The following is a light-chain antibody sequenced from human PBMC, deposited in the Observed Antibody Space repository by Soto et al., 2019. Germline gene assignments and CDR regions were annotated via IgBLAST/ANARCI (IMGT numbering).Light chain of an antibody. CDR1: SSDVGGYNY. Sequence: QSALTQPRSVSGSPGQSVTISCTGTSSDVGGYNYVSWYQQHPGKAPKLMIYDVSKRPAGVPDRFSGSKSGNTASLTISGLQAEDEADYYCCSYAGIYTRVFGGGTKVTV. V-gene: IGLV2-11*01. J-gene: IGLJ2*01. CDR3: CSYAGIYTRV. CDR2: DVS.